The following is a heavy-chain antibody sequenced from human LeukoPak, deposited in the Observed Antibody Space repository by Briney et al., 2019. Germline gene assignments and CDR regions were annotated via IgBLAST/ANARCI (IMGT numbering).Heavy chain of an antibody. CDR3: ARSKEGSYGTRGGYYFDY. CDR1: GGTFSSYA. Sequence: ASVKVSCKASGGTFSSYAISWVRQAPGQGLEWMGGIIPIFGTANYAQKFQGRVTITADESTSTAYMELSSLRSEDTAVYYCARSKEGSYGTRGGYYFDYWGQGTPVTVSS. D-gene: IGHD5-18*01. V-gene: IGHV1-69*13. J-gene: IGHJ4*02. CDR2: IIPIFGTA.